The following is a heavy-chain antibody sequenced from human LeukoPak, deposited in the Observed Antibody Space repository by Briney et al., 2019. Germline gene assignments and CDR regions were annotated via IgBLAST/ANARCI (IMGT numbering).Heavy chain of an antibody. Sequence: GASVKVSCKASGYTFTSYYMHWVRQAPGQGLEWMGIINPSGGSTSYAQKFQGRVTISRDTSASTAYMELSSLRSEDMAVYYCARGRPNYDYVWGSPHWFDPWGQGTLVTVSS. V-gene: IGHV1-46*01. CDR1: GYTFTSYY. J-gene: IGHJ5*02. CDR3: ARGRPNYDYVWGSPHWFDP. CDR2: INPSGGST. D-gene: IGHD3-16*01.